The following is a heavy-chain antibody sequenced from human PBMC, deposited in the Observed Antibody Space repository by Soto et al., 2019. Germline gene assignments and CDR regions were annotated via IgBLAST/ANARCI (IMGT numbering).Heavy chain of an antibody. Sequence: PGGSLRLPCAASGFTFSTYSINWVRQAPGKGLEWVSYISSSSSTIFYTDSVKGRFPVSRDNAKNSLYLQINTLRAKNTVVYYCGRPTYYYDGIGPPAKGAQETLHTISS. J-gene: IGHJ4*02. CDR2: ISSSSSTI. CDR3: GRPTYYYDGIGPPAK. CDR1: GFTFSTYS. D-gene: IGHD3-22*01. V-gene: IGHV3-48*01.